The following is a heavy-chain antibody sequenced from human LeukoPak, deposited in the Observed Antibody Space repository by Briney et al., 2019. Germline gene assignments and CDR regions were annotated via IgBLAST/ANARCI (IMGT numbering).Heavy chain of an antibody. J-gene: IGHJ3*02. D-gene: IGHD5-24*01. CDR2: IYSGGAT. CDR1: GLTVNSNY. V-gene: IGHV3-53*01. Sequence: GGSLRLSCVASGLTVNSNYMSWVRQAPGKGLEWVSAIYSGGATYYADSVKGRFTVSRDDSKNTLYLQMYRLRAEDTAMYYCVSQKWLYAFDIWGQGQWSPSLQ. CDR3: VSQKWLYAFDI.